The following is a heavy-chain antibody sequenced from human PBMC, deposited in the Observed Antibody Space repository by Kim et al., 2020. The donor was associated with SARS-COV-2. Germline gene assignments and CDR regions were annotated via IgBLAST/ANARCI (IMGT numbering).Heavy chain of an antibody. V-gene: IGHV3-23*01. D-gene: IGHD1-26*01. CDR1: GFTFSSYA. CDR3: AKVSGSNLRGGIDAFDI. CDR2: ISGSGGST. Sequence: GGSLRLSCAASGFTFSSYAMSWVRQAPGKGLEWVSAISGSGGSTYYADSVKGRFTISRDNSKNTLYLQMNSLRAEDTAVYYCAKVSGSNLRGGIDAFDIWGQGTMVTVSS. J-gene: IGHJ3*02.